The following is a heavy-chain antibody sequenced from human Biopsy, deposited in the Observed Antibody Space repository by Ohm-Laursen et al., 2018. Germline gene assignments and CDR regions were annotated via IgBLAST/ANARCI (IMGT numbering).Heavy chain of an antibody. D-gene: IGHD3-10*01. CDR1: DGSISNIINY. CDR2: TYHTGIT. Sequence: TLSLTWTVTDGSISNIINYWGWIRQPLGKGLEWLGSTYHTGITDYNPSLKRRVTISVDTSNNQFSLKLSSLTAADTAVYYCARHSFGSGRDFWGQGTLVTVSS. J-gene: IGHJ4*02. CDR3: ARHSFGSGRDF. V-gene: IGHV4-39*01.